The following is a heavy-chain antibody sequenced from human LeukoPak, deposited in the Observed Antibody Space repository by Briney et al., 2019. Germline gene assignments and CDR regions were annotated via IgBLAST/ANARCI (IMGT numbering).Heavy chain of an antibody. V-gene: IGHV3-30-3*01. CDR3: AREWGGSGLAFDI. CDR1: GFTFSSYA. D-gene: IGHD3-16*01. CDR2: ISYDGSNK. J-gene: IGHJ3*02. Sequence: PGRSLRLSCAASGFTFSSYAMHWVRQAPGKGLEWVAVISYDGSNKYYADSVKGRFTISRDNSKNTLYLQMNSLRAEDTAVYYCAREWGGSGLAFDIWGQGTMVTVSS.